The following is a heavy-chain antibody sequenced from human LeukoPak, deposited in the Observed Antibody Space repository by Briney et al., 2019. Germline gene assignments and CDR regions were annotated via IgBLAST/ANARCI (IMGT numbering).Heavy chain of an antibody. CDR2: IYHSGST. Sequence: SETLSLTCTVSGYSISSGYYWGWIRQPPGKGLEWIGSIYHSGSTYYNPSLKSRVTISVDTSKNQFSLKLSSVTAADTAVYYCARDNRYSIFNWFDPWGQGTLVTVSS. V-gene: IGHV4-38-2*02. J-gene: IGHJ5*02. D-gene: IGHD6-13*01. CDR1: GYSISSGYY. CDR3: ARDNRYSIFNWFDP.